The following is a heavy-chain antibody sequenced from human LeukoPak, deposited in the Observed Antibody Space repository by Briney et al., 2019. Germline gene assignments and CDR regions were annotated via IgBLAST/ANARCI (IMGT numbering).Heavy chain of an antibody. D-gene: IGHD3-16*01. Sequence: GGSLRLSCAASGFTFSSYWMNWARQAPGKGLEWVTSINHNGNVNYYVDSVKGRFTISRDNAKNSLYLQMSNLRAEDTAVYFCARGGGLDVWGQGATVTVSS. J-gene: IGHJ6*02. CDR1: GFTFSSYW. V-gene: IGHV3-7*03. CDR2: INHNGNVN. CDR3: ARGGGLDV.